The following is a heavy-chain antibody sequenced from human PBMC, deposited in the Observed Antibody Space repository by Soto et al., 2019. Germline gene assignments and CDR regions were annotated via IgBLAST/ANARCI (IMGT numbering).Heavy chain of an antibody. CDR1: GFTFSSYS. Sequence: PGGSLRLSCAASGFTFSSYSMNWVRQAPGKGLEWVSYISSSSSTIYYADSVKGRFTISRDNAKNSLYLQMNSLRDEDTAVYYCARPYCSSTSCYEPYYYYGMDVWGQGTTVTVSS. CDR2: ISSSSSTI. CDR3: ARPYCSSTSCYEPYYYYGMDV. J-gene: IGHJ6*02. D-gene: IGHD2-2*01. V-gene: IGHV3-48*02.